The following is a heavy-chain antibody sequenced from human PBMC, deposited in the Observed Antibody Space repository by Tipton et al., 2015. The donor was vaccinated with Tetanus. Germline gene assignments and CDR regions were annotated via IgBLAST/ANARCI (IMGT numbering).Heavy chain of an antibody. D-gene: IGHD3-22*01. CDR1: GSSITSNTHY. J-gene: IGHJ1*01. CDR3: ARQDTLNYYYVGYFHD. V-gene: IGHV4-39*01. Sequence: TLYLTCTVSGSSITSNTHYWGWIRQAPGKGLEWVGIIYYRGSTYYNASLRSRVTISVDTSKNLFSLQLRSVTAADTAVYYCARQDTLNYYYVGYFHDWGQGTLVTVSS. CDR2: IYYRGST.